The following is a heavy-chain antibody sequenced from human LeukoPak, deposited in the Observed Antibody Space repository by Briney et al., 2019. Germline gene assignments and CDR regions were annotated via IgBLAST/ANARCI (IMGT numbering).Heavy chain of an antibody. CDR2: IYYSGST. CDR1: GGSISSYY. CDR3: ARRGSGRPFDY. V-gene: IGHV4-59*08. D-gene: IGHD6-19*01. J-gene: IGHJ4*02. Sequence: SETLSLTCTVSGGSISSYYWSWIRQPPGKGLEWIGYIYYSGSTNYNPSLKSRVTISLDTSKNQFSLKLSSVTAADTAMYYCARRGSGRPFDYWGQGTLVTVSS.